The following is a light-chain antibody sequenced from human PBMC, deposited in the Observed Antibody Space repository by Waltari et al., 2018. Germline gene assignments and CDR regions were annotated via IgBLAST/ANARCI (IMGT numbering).Light chain of an antibody. CDR1: QSIVDW. Sequence: IQVTQSPSTLSASVGDRVTITCRASQSIVDWLAWYQQKPGKAPRLLIYKASYLESGVPSRFSGSGSGTEFTLTISSLQADDFATYYCLQYNSYPWTFGQGTKVEIK. CDR2: KAS. CDR3: LQYNSYPWT. J-gene: IGKJ1*01. V-gene: IGKV1-5*03.